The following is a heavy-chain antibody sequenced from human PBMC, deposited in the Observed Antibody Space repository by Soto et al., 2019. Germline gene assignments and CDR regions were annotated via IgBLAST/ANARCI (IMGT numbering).Heavy chain of an antibody. V-gene: IGHV5-51*01. CDR1: GYSFTNYW. CDR2: IYVGDSDT. CDR3: AGRITSSYGMDV. D-gene: IGHD3-16*01. Sequence: PGESLKISCKGSGYSFTNYWIAWVRQMPGKGLEWMGMIYVGDSDTRYSPSFEGQVTISADTSISTAYLQWSSLKASDTAMYYCAGRITSSYGMDVWGQGTTVTVSS. J-gene: IGHJ6*02.